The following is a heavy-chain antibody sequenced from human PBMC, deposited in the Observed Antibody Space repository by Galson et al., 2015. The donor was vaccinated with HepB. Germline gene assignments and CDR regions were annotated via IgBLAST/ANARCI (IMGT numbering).Heavy chain of an antibody. V-gene: IGHV3-7*01. J-gene: IGHJ3*01. Sequence: SLRLSCAASGFNFSGYWMSWVRQAPGKGLEWVASIKQDGSEKYYVDSVKGRLTISRDNAKNSLFLQMNSLRAEDTAVYYCARVGRPGAFDFWGQGTMVTVSS. CDR1: GFNFSGYW. CDR2: IKQDGSEK. CDR3: ARVGRPGAFDF.